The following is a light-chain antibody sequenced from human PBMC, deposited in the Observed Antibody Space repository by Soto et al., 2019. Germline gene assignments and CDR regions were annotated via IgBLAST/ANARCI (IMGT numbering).Light chain of an antibody. CDR2: DVS. J-gene: IGKJ2*01. CDR3: QPYNNN. CDR1: QSISSW. V-gene: IGKV1-5*01. Sequence: GTRVTISGRASQSISSWLAWYQQKPGKAPKLLIYDVSTLGSGVPSRFSGSGSGTEFTLTISSLQPDDFATYYCQPYNNNLGQGTKVDIK.